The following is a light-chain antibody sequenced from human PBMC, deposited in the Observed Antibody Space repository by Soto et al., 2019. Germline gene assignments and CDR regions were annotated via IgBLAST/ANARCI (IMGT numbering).Light chain of an antibody. Sequence: DIQMTQSPSTLSGSLGDRVTITCRASQTISSWLAWYQQKPGKAPKLLIYDASSLQSGVPPRFSGSGSGTEFTLTIRSLQPDDIATYYCQQYSSYSAWTFGEGTKVDIK. CDR3: QQYSSYSAWT. CDR2: DAS. V-gene: IGKV1-5*01. CDR1: QTISSW. J-gene: IGKJ1*01.